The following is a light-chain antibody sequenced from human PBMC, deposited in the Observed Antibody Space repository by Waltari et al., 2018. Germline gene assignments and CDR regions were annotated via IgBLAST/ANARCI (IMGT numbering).Light chain of an antibody. J-gene: IGKJ1*01. CDR2: GAN. Sequence: ENVLTQSPGTLSLSPGERATLSCRASQNVNSNYLAWYQQKPGQAPRLLIYGANFRATGIPDRFTGSGSGTDFTLTISRLEPEDFAVYYCQQYGNSPRAFGQGTEVEIK. V-gene: IGKV3-20*01. CDR1: QNVNSNY. CDR3: QQYGNSPRA.